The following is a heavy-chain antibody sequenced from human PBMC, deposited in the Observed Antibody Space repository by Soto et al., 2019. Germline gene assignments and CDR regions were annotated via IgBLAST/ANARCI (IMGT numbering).Heavy chain of an antibody. V-gene: IGHV2-5*02. Sequence: QITLKESGPTLVKPTQTLTLTCPFSGFSLSTSGVGVGWIRQPPGKALEWLALIYWDDDKRYSPSLKSRLTITKDTSKNQVVLTMTNMDPVDTATYYCAHQSYPQGFWSGYYDYWGQGTLVTVSS. CDR2: IYWDDDK. CDR3: AHQSYPQGFWSGYYDY. CDR1: GFSLSTSGVG. D-gene: IGHD3-3*01. J-gene: IGHJ4*02.